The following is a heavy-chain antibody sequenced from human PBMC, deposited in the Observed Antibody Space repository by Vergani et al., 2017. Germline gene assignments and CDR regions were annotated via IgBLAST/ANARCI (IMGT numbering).Heavy chain of an antibody. J-gene: IGHJ2*01. D-gene: IGHD3-3*01. Sequence: EVHLLESGGGQVEAGGSLRLSCVASGFTFSNSAMSWVRQTSGKGLEWVSGISWNSGSIGYADSVKGRFTISRDNAKNSLYLQMNSLRAEDTALYYCAKDHYDFWSGYPNLSPFDLWGRGTLVTVSS. V-gene: IGHV3-9*01. CDR1: GFTFSNSA. CDR2: ISWNSGSI. CDR3: AKDHYDFWSGYPNLSPFDL.